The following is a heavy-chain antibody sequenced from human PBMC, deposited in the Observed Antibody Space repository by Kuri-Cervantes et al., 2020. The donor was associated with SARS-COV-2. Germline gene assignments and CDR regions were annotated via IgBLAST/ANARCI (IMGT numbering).Heavy chain of an antibody. D-gene: IGHD1-26*01. J-gene: IGHJ4*02. V-gene: IGHV1-3*01. Sequence: ASVKVSCKASGYTFTSYGISWVRQAPGQGLEWMGWINAGNGNTKYSQKFQGRVTITRDTSASTAYMGLSSLRSEDTAVYYCARVEDSGSYPFDYWGQGTLVTVSS. CDR1: GYTFTSYG. CDR3: ARVEDSGSYPFDY. CDR2: INAGNGNT.